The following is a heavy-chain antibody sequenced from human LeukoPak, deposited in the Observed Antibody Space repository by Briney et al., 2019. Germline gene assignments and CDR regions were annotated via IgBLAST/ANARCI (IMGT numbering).Heavy chain of an antibody. Sequence: SETLSLTCAVYGGSFSGYYWSWIRQPPGKGLEWIGEINHSGSTNYNPSLKSRVTISVDRSKNQFSLKLSSVTAADTAVYYCARGGTIFAVVIPRAIDYWGQGTLVTVSS. CDR1: GGSFSGYY. CDR2: INHSGST. D-gene: IGHD3-3*01. CDR3: ARGGTIFAVVIPRAIDY. V-gene: IGHV4-34*01. J-gene: IGHJ4*02.